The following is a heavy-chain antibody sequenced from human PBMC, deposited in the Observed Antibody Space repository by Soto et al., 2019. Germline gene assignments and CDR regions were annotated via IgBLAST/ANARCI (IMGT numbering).Heavy chain of an antibody. D-gene: IGHD6-6*01. CDR2: ISGYNGNT. V-gene: IGHV1-18*01. CDR3: ARKSSSSSWFDP. Sequence: QVLLVQSGAEVKKPGASVKVSCKASGYTFSNYGISWVRQAPGQGLEWMGWISGYNGNTNYAQNLQGRVTMTTDPSTRTAYMDVRSLRSDDTAMYYCARKSSSSSWFDPWGQGTLVTVSS. CDR1: GYTFSNYG. J-gene: IGHJ5*02.